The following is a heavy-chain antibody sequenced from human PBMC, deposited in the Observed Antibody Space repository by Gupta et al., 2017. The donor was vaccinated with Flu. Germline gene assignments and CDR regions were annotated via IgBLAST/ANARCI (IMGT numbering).Heavy chain of an antibody. CDR1: GFAFSSYA. CDR2: ISYDGSNH. CDR3: ARRGYYDSSAYYLFDY. D-gene: IGHD3-22*01. J-gene: IGHJ4*02. Sequence: QVQLVESGGGVVQPGRSLRLSCAASGFAFSSYAMHWVRQAPGKGLEWVAFISYDGSNHYYADSVQGRFTISRDNSKTTLFLEMNSLRADDTAVYYCARRGYYDSSAYYLFDYWGQGILVTVSS. V-gene: IGHV3-30-3*01.